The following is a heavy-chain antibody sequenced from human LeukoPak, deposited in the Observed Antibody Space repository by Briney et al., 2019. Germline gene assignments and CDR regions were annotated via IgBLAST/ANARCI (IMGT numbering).Heavy chain of an antibody. CDR2: LNQDGSEK. J-gene: IGHJ6*02. CDR3: ARGTGRGMGV. CDR1: GFTFSTYC. D-gene: IGHD1-1*01. V-gene: IGHV3-7*05. Sequence: GGSLRLSCAASGFTFSTYCMSWVRQAPGKGLEWVANLNQDGSEKYHVDPVKGRFTISRDHAKNSLYLQMNSLRAEDTAVYYCARGTGRGMGVWGQGTTVTVSS.